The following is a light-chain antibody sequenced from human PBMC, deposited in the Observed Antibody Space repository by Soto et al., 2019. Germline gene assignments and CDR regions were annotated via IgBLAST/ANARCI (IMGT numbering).Light chain of an antibody. J-gene: IGKJ2*01. V-gene: IGKV3-15*01. CDR3: QQDTNWPPYT. CDR1: QSVSSN. Sequence: EIVMTQSPATLSVSPGERATLSCRASQSVSSNLAWYQQKPGQAPRLLIYGASTRATGIPARFSGSGSGTEFTLTISSLQSEDFAVYYCQQDTNWPPYTFGQGNKLEIK. CDR2: GAS.